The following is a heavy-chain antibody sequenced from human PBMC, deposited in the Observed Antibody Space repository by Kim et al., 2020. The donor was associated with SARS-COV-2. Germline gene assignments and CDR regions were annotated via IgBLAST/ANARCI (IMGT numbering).Heavy chain of an antibody. Sequence: GESLKISCEASGYIFNNYWIGWVRQKPGKGLEWMGVIYPSDSDTRYSPSFQGQVIMSVDKSNRVAYLQWNNLKSSDTAIYYCARQGPYTFDFWGQGTVVTVSS. CDR3: ARQGPYTFDF. V-gene: IGHV5-51*01. D-gene: IGHD2-2*02. CDR2: IYPSDSDT. CDR1: GYIFNNYW. J-gene: IGHJ4*02.